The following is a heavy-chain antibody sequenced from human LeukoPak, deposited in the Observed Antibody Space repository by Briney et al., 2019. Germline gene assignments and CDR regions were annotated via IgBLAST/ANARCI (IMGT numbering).Heavy chain of an antibody. D-gene: IGHD6-13*01. CDR1: GDSVSSNSAA. Sequence: SQTLSPTCAISGDSVSSNSAAWNWIRQSPSRGLEWLGRTYYRSKWYSHYAESVKSRITINPDTSKNQFSLQLNSVTPEDTAVYYCARVGPAAGGMSNWFDPWGQGTLVTVSS. V-gene: IGHV6-1*01. CDR2: TYYRSKWYS. J-gene: IGHJ5*02. CDR3: ARVGPAAGGMSNWFDP.